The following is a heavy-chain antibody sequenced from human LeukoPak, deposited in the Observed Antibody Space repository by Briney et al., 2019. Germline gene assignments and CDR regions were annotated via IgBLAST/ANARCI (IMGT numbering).Heavy chain of an antibody. V-gene: IGHV4-59*01. Sequence: PSETLSLTCTVSGGSISSYYWSWIRQPPGKGLEWIGYIYYSGSTNYNPSLKSRVTISVDTSKNQFSLKLSSVTAADTAVYYCARCPRAAFGIWGQGTMVTVSS. CDR1: GGSISSYY. J-gene: IGHJ3*02. CDR2: IYYSGST. CDR3: ARCPRAAFGI.